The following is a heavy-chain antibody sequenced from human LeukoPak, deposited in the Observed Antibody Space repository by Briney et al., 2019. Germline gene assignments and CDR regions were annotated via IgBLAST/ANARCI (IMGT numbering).Heavy chain of an antibody. J-gene: IGHJ3*02. D-gene: IGHD4-17*01. CDR3: ARDVGDGRLYDPFDI. V-gene: IGHV1-18*04. CDR2: ISAYNGNT. Sequence: ASLKVSCKASGYTFTSYGISWVRQAPGQGLEWMGWISAYNGNTNYAQKLQGSVTMTTDTSTSTAYMELRSLRSDDTAVYYCARDVGDGRLYDPFDIWGQGTMVTVSS. CDR1: GYTFTSYG.